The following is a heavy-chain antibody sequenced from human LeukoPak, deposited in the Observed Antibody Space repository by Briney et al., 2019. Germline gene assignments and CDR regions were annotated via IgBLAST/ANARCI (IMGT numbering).Heavy chain of an antibody. J-gene: IGHJ3*02. CDR1: GGSISSYY. Sequence: SETLSLTCTVSGGSISSYYWSWIRQPPGKGLEWIGYIYYSGSTNYNPSLKSRVTISVDTSKNQFSLKLSSVTAAATDVYSCARLERAEYDAFDIWGQGTMVTVSS. CDR2: IYYSGST. D-gene: IGHD3-10*01. CDR3: ARLERAEYDAFDI. V-gene: IGHV4-59*01.